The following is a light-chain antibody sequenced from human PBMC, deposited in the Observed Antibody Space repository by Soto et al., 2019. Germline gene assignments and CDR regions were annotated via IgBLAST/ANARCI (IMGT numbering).Light chain of an antibody. CDR3: QQYGSSPPYT. Sequence: EIVLTQSPDTLSLSPGERVTLSCRASQRISSGYYAWYQQRPGQAPRLLIYATSTRATGIPDRFTGAGSGTDCTLTIGRLEPEDFAVYYCQQYGSSPPYTFGQGTKLEMK. CDR1: QRISSGY. J-gene: IGKJ2*01. V-gene: IGKV3-20*01. CDR2: ATS.